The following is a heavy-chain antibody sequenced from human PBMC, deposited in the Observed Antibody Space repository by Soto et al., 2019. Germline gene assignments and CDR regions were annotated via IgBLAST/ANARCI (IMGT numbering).Heavy chain of an antibody. CDR3: ARGERLFRGSIDS. D-gene: IGHD2-15*01. V-gene: IGHV4-34*01. CDR2: INHNTNT. J-gene: IGHJ5*01. CDR1: GGSFSGSY. Sequence: PSETLSLTCAVYGGSFSGSYWNWIRQPPGKGLEWIGEINHNTNTIYNPSLTSRVTISVDTSKNHFSLKLTSVTAADTAVYFCARGERLFRGSIDSWGQGTLVTVSS.